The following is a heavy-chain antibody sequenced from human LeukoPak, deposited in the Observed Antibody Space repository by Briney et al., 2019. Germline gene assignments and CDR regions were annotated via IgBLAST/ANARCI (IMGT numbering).Heavy chain of an antibody. CDR2: IKQDGSEK. CDR3: ARDLSYYYDSSGYGGAFDI. D-gene: IGHD3-22*01. Sequence: QPGGSLRLSCAASGFTFSSYWMSWVRQAPGKGLEWVANIKQDGSEKYYVDSVKGRFTISRDNAKNSLYLQTNSLRAEDTAVYYCARDLSYYYDSSGYGGAFDIWGQGTMVTVSS. J-gene: IGHJ3*02. V-gene: IGHV3-7*01. CDR1: GFTFSSYW.